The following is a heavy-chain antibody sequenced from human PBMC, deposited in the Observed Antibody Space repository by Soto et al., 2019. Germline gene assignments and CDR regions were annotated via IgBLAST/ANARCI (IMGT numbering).Heavy chain of an antibody. Sequence: SQTLSLTCAISGDSVSSNSAAWNWIRQSPSRGLEWLGRTYYRSKWYNDYAVSVKSRITINPDTSKNQFSLQLNSVTPEDTAVYYCARDRTPRGYYYYYGMDVWGQGTTVTAP. V-gene: IGHV6-1*01. CDR1: GDSVSSNSAA. CDR2: TYYRSKWYN. CDR3: ARDRTPRGYYYYYGMDV. J-gene: IGHJ6*02. D-gene: IGHD2-15*01.